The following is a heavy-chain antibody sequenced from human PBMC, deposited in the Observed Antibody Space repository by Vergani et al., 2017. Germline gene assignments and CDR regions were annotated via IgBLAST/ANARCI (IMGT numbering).Heavy chain of an antibody. CDR1: GLTLSNVW. J-gene: IGHJ4*02. V-gene: IGHV3-15*01. CDR2: IRSEAAGGTT. CDR3: TTASHYDTSGYYRND. Sequence: EVQLVVSGGGLVKPGGSLRLSCAASGLTLSNVWLSWVRLAPGKGLEWVGRIRSEAAGGTTDYTAPVKGRFTILRDDLKNTLFLQMNSLKTEDTAVYYCTTASHYDTSGYYRNDWGQGTLVTVSS. D-gene: IGHD3-22*01.